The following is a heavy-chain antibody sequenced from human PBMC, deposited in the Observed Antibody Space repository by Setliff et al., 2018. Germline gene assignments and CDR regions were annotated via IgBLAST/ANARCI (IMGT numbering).Heavy chain of an antibody. CDR3: AREFAYTRGYYVAETLDP. Sequence: SETLSLTCTVSGGSISTGTYSCTWIRQLAGKGLEWIGRTYVSGRTDYKPSLKSRVTISVDRSKNQFSLTLCSFTAADTAMYYCAREFAYTRGYYVAETLDPWGQGTLVTVSS. J-gene: IGHJ5*02. V-gene: IGHV4-61*02. CDR1: GGSISTGTYS. CDR2: TYVSGRT. D-gene: IGHD3-10*02.